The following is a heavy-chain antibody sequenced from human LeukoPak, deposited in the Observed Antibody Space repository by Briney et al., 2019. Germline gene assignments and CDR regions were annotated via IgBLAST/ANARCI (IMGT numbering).Heavy chain of an antibody. Sequence: ASVKVSCKASGYTFTGYYMHWVRQAPGQGLDWMGRINPNSGGTNYAQKFQGRVTMTRDTSISTAYMELSRLNSDDTAVYSCARGTGVVITSYYFDYWGQGTLVTVSS. CDR1: GYTFTGYY. V-gene: IGHV1-2*06. CDR3: ARGTGVVITSYYFDY. CDR2: INPNSGGT. D-gene: IGHD3-3*01. J-gene: IGHJ4*02.